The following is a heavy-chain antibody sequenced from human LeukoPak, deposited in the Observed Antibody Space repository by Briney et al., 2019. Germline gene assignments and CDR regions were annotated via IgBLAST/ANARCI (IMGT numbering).Heavy chain of an antibody. CDR3: AKVGSYSNYGMDV. CDR1: GFTFSSYG. CDR2: ISYDGSNK. V-gene: IGHV3-30*18. D-gene: IGHD1-26*01. Sequence: GGSLRLSCAASGFTFSSYGMHWVRQAPGKGLEWVAVISYDGSNKYYADSVKGRFTISRDNSKNTLYLQMNSLRAEDTAVYYCAKVGSYSNYGMDVWGQGTTVTVSS. J-gene: IGHJ6*02.